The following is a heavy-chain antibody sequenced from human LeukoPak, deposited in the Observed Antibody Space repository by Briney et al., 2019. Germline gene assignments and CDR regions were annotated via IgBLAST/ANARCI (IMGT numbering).Heavy chain of an antibody. J-gene: IGHJ4*02. CDR3: VRIATVTTPDY. CDR1: GFTFSSYW. V-gene: IGHV3-74*01. CDR2: INPDGTTT. Sequence: GGSLRLSCAASGFTFSSYWMHWVRQPLGKGLVWVSRINPDGTTTNYADSVKGRFTISRDNAKNTLYLQMNSLTVEHTALYYCVRIATVTTPDYWGQGTLVTVSS. D-gene: IGHD4-17*01.